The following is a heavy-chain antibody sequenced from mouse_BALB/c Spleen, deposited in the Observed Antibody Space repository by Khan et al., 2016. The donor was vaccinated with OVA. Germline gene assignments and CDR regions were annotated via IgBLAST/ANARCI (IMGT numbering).Heavy chain of an antibody. J-gene: IGHJ1*01. CDR2: INTYTGEP. V-gene: IGHV9-3-1*01. CDR3: ASGCYWYFDD. Sequence: LVESGPELKKPGETVKISCKASGYTFTNYGMNWVKQASGKGLKWMGWINTYTGEPTYADDFKGRFAFSLETSASTAYLQINNLKNEDTASCFCASGCYWYFDDWGAGTTVTVSS. CDR1: GYTFTNYG.